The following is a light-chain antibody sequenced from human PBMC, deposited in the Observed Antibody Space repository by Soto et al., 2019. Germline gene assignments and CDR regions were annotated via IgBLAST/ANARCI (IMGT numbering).Light chain of an antibody. CDR1: QSIGRF. Sequence: DIQMTQSPSSLSASVGDRVTISCRASQSIGRFLNWYQQKPGKAPKLLIYASSTLQGGVASSFSGSGSGTDFPLTISSLPPDDVATYFCQQSYRTPYTFGQGTKLDIK. J-gene: IGKJ2*01. CDR3: QQSYRTPYT. CDR2: ASS. V-gene: IGKV1-39*01.